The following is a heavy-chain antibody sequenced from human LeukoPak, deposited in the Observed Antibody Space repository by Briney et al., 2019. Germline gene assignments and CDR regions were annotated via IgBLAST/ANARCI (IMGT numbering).Heavy chain of an antibody. CDR3: AKDIIRQVGARDYFDY. J-gene: IGHJ4*02. CDR1: GFPFSSYS. D-gene: IGHD1-26*01. V-gene: IGHV3-48*01. Sequence: GALSLSCAASGFPFSSYSMNWVRPAPGKGLEWVSYISSSSSTIYYADSVKGRFTISRDNAKNSLYLQMNSLRAEDTAVYYCAKDIIRQVGARDYFDYWGQGTLVTVSS. CDR2: ISSSSSTI.